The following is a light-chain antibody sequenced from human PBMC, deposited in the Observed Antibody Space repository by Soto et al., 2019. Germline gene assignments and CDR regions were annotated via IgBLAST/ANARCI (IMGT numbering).Light chain of an antibody. CDR1: SSDVWSYNL. J-gene: IGLJ1*01. CDR2: EVS. CDR3: CSNAGDNTYV. V-gene: IGLV2-23*02. Sequence: LNRPASVSGYLAQSITISRIRTSSDVWSYNLVSWYQQHPGKAPKVIISEVSERPSGVSNRFSGSKSGNTASLTISGLQAEDEADYYCCSNAGDNTYVFGSGTKVTVL.